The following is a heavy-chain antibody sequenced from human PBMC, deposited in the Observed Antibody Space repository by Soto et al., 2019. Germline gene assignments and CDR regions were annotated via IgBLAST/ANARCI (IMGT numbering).Heavy chain of an antibody. V-gene: IGHV1-3*01. Sequence: QVQLVQSGAEVKKPGASVKVSCKASGYTFTSYAMHWVRQAPGQRLEWMGWINAGNGNTKYSQKFQGRVTITRDTSASTAYMELSSLRSEDTAVYYCARVRWELLWPKFDYWGQGTLVTVSS. CDR3: ARVRWELLWPKFDY. CDR2: INAGNGNT. J-gene: IGHJ4*02. D-gene: IGHD1-26*01. CDR1: GYTFTSYA.